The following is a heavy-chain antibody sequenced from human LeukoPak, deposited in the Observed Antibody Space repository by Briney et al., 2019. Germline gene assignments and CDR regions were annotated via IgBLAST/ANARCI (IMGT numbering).Heavy chain of an antibody. J-gene: IGHJ3*02. CDR3: ARGRPNFYDSSAHPAFDI. V-gene: IGHV6-1*01. CDR1: GDSVSDNRAT. Sequence: SQTLSLTCAISGDSVSDNRATWNWIRHSPSRGLEWRGRTYYRSKWPSDYVVSLKSRITINPDTSKNRCSLQLKSVTPEDTAVYYCARGRPNFYDSSAHPAFDIWGQGTMVIVSS. D-gene: IGHD3-22*01. CDR2: TYYRSKWPS.